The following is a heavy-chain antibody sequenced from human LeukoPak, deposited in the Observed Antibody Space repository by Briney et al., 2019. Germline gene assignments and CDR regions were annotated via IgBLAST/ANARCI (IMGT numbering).Heavy chain of an antibody. D-gene: IGHD3-10*01. CDR3: ARDLKPYDHGSRSYYNDDDEAFDI. CDR1: GFTFSGYA. CDR2: ISGSGYTT. Sequence: PGGSLRLSCAASGFTFSGYAMNWVRQAPGKGLEWVSYISGSGYTTYYAGSVKGRFIFSRDNAKNSLSLQMNSLRAEDTAVYYCARDLKPYDHGSRSYYNDDDEAFDIWGQGTMVTVSS. J-gene: IGHJ3*02. V-gene: IGHV3-48*03.